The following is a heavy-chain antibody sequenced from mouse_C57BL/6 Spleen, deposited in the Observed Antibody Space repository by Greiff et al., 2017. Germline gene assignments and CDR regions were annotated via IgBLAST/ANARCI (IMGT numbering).Heavy chain of an antibody. V-gene: IGHV1-15*01. J-gene: IGHJ4*01. CDR3: TKMVGSSSYAMDY. CDR1: GYTFTDYE. Sequence: QVQLQQSGAELVRPGASVTLSCKASGYTFTDYEMHWVKQTPVHGLEWIGAIDPETGGTAYNQKFKGKAILTADKSSSTAYMELRSLTSEDSAVYYCTKMVGSSSYAMDYWGQGTSVTVSS. D-gene: IGHD1-1*01. CDR2: IDPETGGT.